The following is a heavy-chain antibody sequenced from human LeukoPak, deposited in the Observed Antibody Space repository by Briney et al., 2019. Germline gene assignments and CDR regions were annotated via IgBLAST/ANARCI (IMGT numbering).Heavy chain of an antibody. V-gene: IGHV5-51*01. D-gene: IGHD3-10*01. Sequence: GESLKLSCKASGYSLTNYWIGWARQMPGKGLELIGIIYPGDSDTRYRPSFQGQVTISADKSKSTAYLQWRSLKASDTAMYYCARSLPGTMLRGYGIDVWGQGTTVTVSS. CDR1: GYSLTNYW. CDR2: IYPGDSDT. CDR3: ARSLPGTMLRGYGIDV. J-gene: IGHJ6*02.